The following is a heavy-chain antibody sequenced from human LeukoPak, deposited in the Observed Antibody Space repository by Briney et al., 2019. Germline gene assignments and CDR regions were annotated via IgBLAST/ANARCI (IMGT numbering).Heavy chain of an antibody. CDR1: GYSISSGYY. CDR2: IYHSGST. Sequence: PSETLSLTCTVSGYSISSGYYWGWIRQPPGKGLEWIGSIYHSGSTYYNPSLRSRVTISVDTSKNQFSLTLNSVTAADTAVYYCARDSMRIQTGTTPWGQGTLVTVSS. V-gene: IGHV4-38-2*02. J-gene: IGHJ5*02. CDR3: ARDSMRIQTGTTP. D-gene: IGHD1-1*01.